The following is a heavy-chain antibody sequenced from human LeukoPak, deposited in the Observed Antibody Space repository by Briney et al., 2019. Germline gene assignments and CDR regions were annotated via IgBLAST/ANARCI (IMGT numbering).Heavy chain of an antibody. CDR2: INQDGSGQ. CDR3: ARVGFCSTTSCYWRAFDY. Sequence: GVLRLSCAASGFTFSSYWMSWVRQAPGKGLEWVANINQDGSGQYYVDSVTGRFTISRDNTKNSLYLQMNSLRAEDTAVYYCARVGFCSTTSCYWRAFDYWGQGTLVTVSS. D-gene: IGHD2-2*01. CDR1: GFTFSSYW. V-gene: IGHV3-7*01. J-gene: IGHJ4*02.